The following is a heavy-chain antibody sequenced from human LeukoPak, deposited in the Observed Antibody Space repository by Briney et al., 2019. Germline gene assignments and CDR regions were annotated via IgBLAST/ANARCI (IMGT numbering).Heavy chain of an antibody. CDR2: INPSGGST. D-gene: IGHD3-22*01. CDR1: GYTFTSYY. J-gene: IGHJ4*02. Sequence: ASVRVSCKASGYTFTSYYMHWVRQAPGQGLEWMGIINPSGGSTSYAQKFQGRVTMTRDTSTSTVYMELSSLRSVDTAVYYCARDPPDYYDSSGYPDYWGQGTLVTVSS. CDR3: ARDPPDYYDSSGYPDY. V-gene: IGHV1-46*01.